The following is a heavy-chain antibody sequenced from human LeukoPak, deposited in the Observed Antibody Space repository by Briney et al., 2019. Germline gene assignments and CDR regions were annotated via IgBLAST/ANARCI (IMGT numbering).Heavy chain of an antibody. J-gene: IGHJ4*02. CDR2: IKEDGSEK. D-gene: IGHD3-16*01. V-gene: IGHV3-7*01. CDR1: GFTFSSYW. Sequence: GGSLRLSCAASGFTFSSYWMTWVRQAPGKGLEWLANIKEDGSEKYYVDSVKGRFTISRDNAKNSLYLQMNSLRTEDTAVYYCARGRGMGYWGQGTLVTVSS. CDR3: ARGRGMGY.